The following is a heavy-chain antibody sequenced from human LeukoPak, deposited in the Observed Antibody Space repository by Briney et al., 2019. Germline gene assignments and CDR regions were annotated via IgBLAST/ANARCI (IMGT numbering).Heavy chain of an antibody. D-gene: IGHD3-3*01. CDR3: ARDFTPEWFDIH. V-gene: IGHV3-30*04. CDR2: ISYDGSDE. Sequence: GGSLRLSCAASGFTFSSYAMSWVRQAPGKGLEWVGVISYDGSDEYYTDSVKGRFTISRDNSKNTVYLQMNSLRADDTAVYYCARDFTPEWFDIHWGQGTLVTVS. J-gene: IGHJ4*02. CDR1: GFTFSSYA.